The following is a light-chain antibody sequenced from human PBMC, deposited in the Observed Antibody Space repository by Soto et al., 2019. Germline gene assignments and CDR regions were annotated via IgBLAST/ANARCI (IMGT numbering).Light chain of an antibody. CDR2: GAS. J-gene: IGKJ1*01. CDR1: QSVGTY. CDR3: QQYGTSPRT. V-gene: IGKV3-20*01. Sequence: ETALTQSPGTLSLSPGERATISCRASQSVGTYLGWYQQRPGQSPRLLISGASSRATGIPERFSGSGSGTDFTLTISSLEPEDFAVYYCQQYGTSPRTFGQGTKVEIK.